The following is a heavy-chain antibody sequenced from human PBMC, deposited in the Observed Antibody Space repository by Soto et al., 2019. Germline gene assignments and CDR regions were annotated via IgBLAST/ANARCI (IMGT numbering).Heavy chain of an antibody. J-gene: IGHJ6*03. Sequence: EVQLAESGGGLAQPGGSLRLSCAASGFTLGGYAMVWVRQAPGRGLEYVSGISSNGVGNYYANSVHGRFTISRDNSKNTVYLQMGSLRLEDMAVYYCARRARPYFYYMDVWGKGTTITVSS. V-gene: IGHV3-64*01. CDR1: GFTLGGYA. CDR3: ARRARPYFYYMDV. CDR2: ISSNGVGN. D-gene: IGHD6-6*01.